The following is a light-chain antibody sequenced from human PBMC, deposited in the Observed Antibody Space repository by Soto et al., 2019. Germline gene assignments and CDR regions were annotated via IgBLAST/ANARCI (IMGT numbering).Light chain of an antibody. CDR3: QQYGGS. CDR2: GAS. Sequence: IVLTQSPGTLSFSPGERATLSCRASHSFSSSYLAWYQQKPGQAPRLLIYGASIRATGIPGRFSGSGSGTDFTLTISRLEPEDFAVYYCQQYGGSFGQGTKVDSK. CDR1: HSFSSSY. J-gene: IGKJ2*01. V-gene: IGKV3-20*01.